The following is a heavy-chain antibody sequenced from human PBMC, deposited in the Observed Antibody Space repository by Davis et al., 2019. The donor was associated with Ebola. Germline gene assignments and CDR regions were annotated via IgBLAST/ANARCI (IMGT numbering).Heavy chain of an antibody. Sequence: GGSLRLSCAASGFTFSSYEINWVRQAPGKGLEWVAKINTDGSEKHYVDSLEGRFTVSRDNARNSVFLQMTSLRVDDTATYFCARDPFWGALDYWGQGALVTVTS. J-gene: IGHJ4*02. V-gene: IGHV3-7*03. D-gene: IGHD3-16*01. CDR1: GFTFSSYE. CDR3: ARDPFWGALDY. CDR2: INTDGSEK.